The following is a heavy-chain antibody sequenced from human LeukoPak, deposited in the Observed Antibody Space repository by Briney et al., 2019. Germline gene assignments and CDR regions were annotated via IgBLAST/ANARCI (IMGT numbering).Heavy chain of an antibody. CDR1: GYTFTSYG. D-gene: IGHD5-18*01. V-gene: IGHV7-4-1*02. CDR2: INTNTGNP. CDR3: ARGGYSYGYEVSFFDY. Sequence: ASVKVSCKASGYTFTSYGISWVRQAPGQGLEWMGWINTNTGNPTYAQGFTGRFVFSLDTSVSTAYLQISSLKAEDTAVYYCARGGYSYGYEVSFFDYWGQGTLVTVSS. J-gene: IGHJ4*02.